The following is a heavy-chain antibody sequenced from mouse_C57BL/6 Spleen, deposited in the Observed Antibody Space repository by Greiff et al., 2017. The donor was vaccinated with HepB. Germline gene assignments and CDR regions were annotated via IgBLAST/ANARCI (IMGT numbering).Heavy chain of an antibody. Sequence: QVHVKQPGAELVKPGASVKLSCKASGYTFTSYWMHWVKQRPGQGLEWIGMIHPNSGSTNYNEKFKSKATLTVDKSSSTAYMQLSSLTSEDSAVYYCARGYYYGSSYPFAYWGQGTLVTVSA. J-gene: IGHJ3*01. D-gene: IGHD1-1*01. V-gene: IGHV1-64*01. CDR1: GYTFTSYW. CDR2: IHPNSGST. CDR3: ARGYYYGSSYPFAY.